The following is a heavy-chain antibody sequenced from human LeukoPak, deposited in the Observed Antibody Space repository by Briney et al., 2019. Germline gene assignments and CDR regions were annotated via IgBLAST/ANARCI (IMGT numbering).Heavy chain of an antibody. Sequence: PGGSLRLSCAASGFTFDDYTMHWVRQAPGKGLERVSLISWDGGSTYYADSVKGRFTISRDNSKNSLYLQMNSLRTEDTALYYCAKDVSEVGATEGFDYWGQGTLVTVSS. CDR1: GFTFDDYT. D-gene: IGHD1-26*01. CDR3: AKDVSEVGATEGFDY. CDR2: ISWDGGST. J-gene: IGHJ4*02. V-gene: IGHV3-43*01.